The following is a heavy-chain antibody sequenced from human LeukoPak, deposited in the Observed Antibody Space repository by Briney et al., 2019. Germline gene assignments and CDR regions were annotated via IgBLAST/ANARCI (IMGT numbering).Heavy chain of an antibody. V-gene: IGHV1-46*01. CDR3: ARGGCGGSAGPFDE. Sequence: ASVKVSCKTSGYTFTTCYMHWVRQAPGQGLEWMGMINPSAGSTRYAQKFQGRVTMTTDTSTSTVYMELSSLRSEDTAVYYCARGGCGGSAGPFDEWGQGTLVPVSS. J-gene: IGHJ4*02. CDR2: INPSAGST. CDR1: GYTFTTCY. D-gene: IGHD2-21*01.